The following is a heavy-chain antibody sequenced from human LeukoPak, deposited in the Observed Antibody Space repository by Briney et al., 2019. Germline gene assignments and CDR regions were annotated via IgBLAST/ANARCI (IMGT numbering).Heavy chain of an antibody. V-gene: IGHV4-59*01. D-gene: IGHD2-15*01. CDR2: IDYSGST. Sequence: SETLSLTCTVSGASISSYYWSWVRQPPGKGLEWIAYIDYSGSTRYNPSLQSRVSISVDTSKNQFSLRLSSVTAADSAVYYCARSALGFCSGGTCPYYFDHWGQGNLVTVSS. J-gene: IGHJ4*02. CDR3: ARSALGFCSGGTCPYYFDH. CDR1: GASISSYY.